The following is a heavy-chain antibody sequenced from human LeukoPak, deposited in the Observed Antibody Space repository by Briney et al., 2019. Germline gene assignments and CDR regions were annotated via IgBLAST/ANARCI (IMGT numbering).Heavy chain of an antibody. V-gene: IGHV3-48*03. CDR3: AKDLGGELLIWYFDL. CDR2: ISSSGSTI. Sequence: PGGSLRLSCAASGFTFSSYEMNWVRQAPGKGLEWVSYISSSGSTIYYADSVKGRFTISRDNAKNTLYLQMNSLRAEDTAVYYCAKDLGGELLIWYFDLWGRGTLVTVSS. J-gene: IGHJ2*01. D-gene: IGHD1-26*01. CDR1: GFTFSSYE.